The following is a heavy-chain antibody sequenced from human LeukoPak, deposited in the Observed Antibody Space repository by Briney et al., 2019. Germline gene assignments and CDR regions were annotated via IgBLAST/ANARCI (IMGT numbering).Heavy chain of an antibody. CDR2: INPNSGGT. CDR3: ASLYYYDSSGYYDY. Sequence: ASVKVSCKVSGYTFTGYYMHWVRQAPGQGLEWMGRINPNSGGTNYAQKFQGRVTMTRDTSISTAYMELSRLRSDDTAVYYCASLYYYDSSGYYDYWGQGTLVTVSS. V-gene: IGHV1-2*06. J-gene: IGHJ4*02. D-gene: IGHD3-22*01. CDR1: GYTFTGYY.